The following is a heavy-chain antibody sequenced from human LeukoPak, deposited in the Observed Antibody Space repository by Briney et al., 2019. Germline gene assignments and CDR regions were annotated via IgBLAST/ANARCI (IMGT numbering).Heavy chain of an antibody. Sequence: GDFLRLSCAASGFTFTKYWMTWVRQAPGKGLEWISVIYGEGSGGSTYYAESMKGRFTISRDNSKNTVYLQMNSLRAEDTAVYFCARVRFVEFFDYWGQGTLVTVPS. CDR2: IYGEGSGGST. J-gene: IGHJ4*02. CDR1: GFTFTKYW. V-gene: IGHV3-53*01. CDR3: ARVRFVEFFDY. D-gene: IGHD3-3*01.